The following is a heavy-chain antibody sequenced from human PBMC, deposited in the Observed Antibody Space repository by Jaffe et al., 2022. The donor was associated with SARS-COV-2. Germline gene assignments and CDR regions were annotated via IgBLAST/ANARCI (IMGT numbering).Heavy chain of an antibody. Sequence: QVQLQESGPGLVKPSQTLSLTCTVSGGSISSGYYWSWIRQHPGKGLEWIGYIYYSGSTYYNPSLKSRIAISVDTSKNQFSLKLSSVTAADTAVYYCARGGGMISHPGWIDHWGQGTLVTVSS. V-gene: IGHV4-31*03. CDR3: ARGGGMISHPGWIDH. J-gene: IGHJ5*02. D-gene: IGHD3-16*01. CDR1: GGSISSGYY. CDR2: IYYSGST.